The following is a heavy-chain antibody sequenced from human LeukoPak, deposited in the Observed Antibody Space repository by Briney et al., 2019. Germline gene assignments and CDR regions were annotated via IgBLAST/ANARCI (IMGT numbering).Heavy chain of an antibody. CDR1: GGSISSYY. V-gene: IGHV4-59*01. Sequence: SETLSLTCTVSGGSISSYYWSWIRQPPGKGLEWIGYIYYSGSTNYNPSLKSRVTISVDTSKNQFSLKLSSVTAADTAVYYCARALTLGFNWFDPWGQGTLVTVPS. CDR3: ARALTLGFNWFDP. D-gene: IGHD3-16*01. CDR2: IYYSGST. J-gene: IGHJ5*02.